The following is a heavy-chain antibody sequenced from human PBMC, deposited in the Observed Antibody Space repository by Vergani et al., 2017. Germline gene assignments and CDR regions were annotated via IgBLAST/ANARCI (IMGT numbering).Heavy chain of an antibody. CDR2: IYYSGST. Sequence: QLQLQESGPGLVKPSETLSLTCTVSGGSISSSSYYWGWIRQPPGKGLEWIGSIYYSGSTYYNPSLKSRFTISVETSKNQCSLKLSSVTAADTAVYYCARDAVYGSYYYYYGMDVWGQGTTVTVSS. CDR1: GGSISSSSYY. D-gene: IGHD4-17*01. J-gene: IGHJ6*02. V-gene: IGHV4-39*07. CDR3: ARDAVYGSYYYYYGMDV.